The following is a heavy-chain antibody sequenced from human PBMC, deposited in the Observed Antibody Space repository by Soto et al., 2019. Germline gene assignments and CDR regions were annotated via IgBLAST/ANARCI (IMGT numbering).Heavy chain of an antibody. Sequence: SETLSLTCAVSGGSISSGGYSWSWIRQPPAKGLEWIGYIYHSGSTYYNPSLKSRVTISVDRSKNQFSLTLSSVTAADTAVYYCARVGDYCSSTSCYSRSGRGCFGPWGQGTRVTVSS. CDR3: ARVGDYCSSTSCYSRSGRGCFGP. J-gene: IGHJ5*02. D-gene: IGHD2-2*01. CDR2: IYHSGST. CDR1: GGSISSGGYS. V-gene: IGHV4-30-2*01.